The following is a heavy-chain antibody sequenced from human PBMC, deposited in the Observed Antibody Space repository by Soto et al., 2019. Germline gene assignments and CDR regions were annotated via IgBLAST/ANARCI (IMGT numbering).Heavy chain of an antibody. Sequence: QVQLVQSGAEVKKPGSSVKVSCKASGGTFSSYAISWVRQAPGQGLEWMGGIIPIFGTANYAQKFQGRVTITADEFTSTAYMELSSLRSEDTAVYYCARAEYYYDSSGYLTKYYYDGMDVWGQGTTVTVSS. CDR1: GGTFSSYA. CDR2: IIPIFGTA. V-gene: IGHV1-69*01. J-gene: IGHJ6*02. D-gene: IGHD3-22*01. CDR3: ARAEYYYDSSGYLTKYYYDGMDV.